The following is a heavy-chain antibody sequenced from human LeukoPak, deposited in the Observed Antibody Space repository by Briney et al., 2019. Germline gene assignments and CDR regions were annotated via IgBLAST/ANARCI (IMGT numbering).Heavy chain of an antibody. V-gene: IGHV4-61*01. J-gene: IGHJ4*02. CDR3: AGTVTAGRGYFDY. CDR2: IYYSGST. CDR1: GGSISSSSYY. D-gene: IGHD4-17*01. Sequence: PSETLSLTCTVSGGSISSSSYYWSWIRQPPGKGLEWIGYIYYSGSTNYNPSLKSRVTISVDTSKNQFSLKLSSVTAADTAVYYCAGTVTAGRGYFDYWGQGTLVTVSS.